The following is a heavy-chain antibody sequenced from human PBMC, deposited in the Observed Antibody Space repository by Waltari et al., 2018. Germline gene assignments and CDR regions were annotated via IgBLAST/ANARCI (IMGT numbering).Heavy chain of an antibody. D-gene: IGHD3-3*01. J-gene: IGHJ4*02. CDR2: INHSGST. V-gene: IGHV4-34*01. CDR3: ARSPTRTIFGVGRFDY. CDR1: GGSFSGYY. Sequence: QVQLQQWGAGLLKPSETLSLTCAVYGGSFSGYYWSWIRQPPGKGLEWIGEINHSGSTNYNPSLKSRVTISVDTSKNQFSLKLSSVTAADTAVYYCARSPTRTIFGVGRFDYWGQGTLVTVSS.